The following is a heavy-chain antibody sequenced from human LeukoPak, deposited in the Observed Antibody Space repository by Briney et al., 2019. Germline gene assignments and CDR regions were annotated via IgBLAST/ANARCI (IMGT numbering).Heavy chain of an antibody. V-gene: IGHV1-24*01. CDR3: ARDLGGCLVVVAATPGYAFDI. CDR2: FYPQVGKT. CDR1: GYTLTELS. J-gene: IGHJ3*02. Sequence: ASVKVFCRVSGYTLTELSMHWVRQASGKGLEWMKGFYPQVGKTIYAQKFQGRVTMTEDTSTDTAYMELSILRSEDTAVYYCARDLGGCLVVVAATPGYAFDICGQGTMVIVSS. D-gene: IGHD2-15*01.